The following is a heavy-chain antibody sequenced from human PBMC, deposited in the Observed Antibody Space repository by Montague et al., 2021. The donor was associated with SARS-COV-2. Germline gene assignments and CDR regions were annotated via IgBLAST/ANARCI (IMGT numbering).Heavy chain of an antibody. Sequence: SENLSLTCTVSGGSISSSSYYWGWIRQPPGKGLEWIGSIYYSGSTYYNPSLKSRVTISVDTSKNQFSLKLSSVTAADTAVYYCAREGGWLSRGSYYFDYWGQGTLVTVSS. D-gene: IGHD3-22*01. V-gene: IGHV4-39*07. CDR1: GGSISSSSYY. CDR3: AREGGWLSRGSYYFDY. J-gene: IGHJ4*02. CDR2: IYYSGST.